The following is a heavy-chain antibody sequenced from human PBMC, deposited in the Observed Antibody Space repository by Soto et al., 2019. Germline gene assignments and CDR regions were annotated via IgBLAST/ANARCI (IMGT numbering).Heavy chain of an antibody. CDR2: INAGNGNA. V-gene: IGHV1-3*01. Sequence: GASVKVSCQASGYTFTSYGMHCVRPAPGQRLEWMGWINAGNGNAKYSQKFQGRVTITRDTSASTAYMELSSLRSEDTAVYYCARTSYYDSSGYTDYWGQGTLVTVSS. J-gene: IGHJ4*02. D-gene: IGHD3-22*01. CDR3: ARTSYYDSSGYTDY. CDR1: GYTFTSYG.